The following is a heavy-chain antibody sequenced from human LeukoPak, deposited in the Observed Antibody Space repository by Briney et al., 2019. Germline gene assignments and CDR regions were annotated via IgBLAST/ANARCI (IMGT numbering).Heavy chain of an antibody. CDR3: ARSPVEVDGFDI. J-gene: IGHJ3*02. CDR2: ITSSSNYI. CDR1: GFTFSSFS. Sequence: PGRSLRLSCAASGFTFSSFSMNWVRQAPGKGLEWVSSITSSSNYIYYASSVRGRFTISRDNAKNSLYLQMNSLRAEDTAVYYCARSPVEVDGFDIWGQGTMVTVSS. V-gene: IGHV3-21*01. D-gene: IGHD2-2*01.